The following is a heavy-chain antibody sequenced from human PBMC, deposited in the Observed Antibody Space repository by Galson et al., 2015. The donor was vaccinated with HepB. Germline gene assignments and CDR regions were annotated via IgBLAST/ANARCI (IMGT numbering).Heavy chain of an antibody. V-gene: IGHV3-53*01. J-gene: IGHJ4*02. D-gene: IGHD6-13*01. CDR2: IYSGGST. CDR1: GFTVSSNY. CDR3: ARESIAAAGTF. Sequence: LRLSCAASGFTVSSNYMSWVRQAPGEGLEWVSVIYSGGSTYYADSVKGRFTISRDNSKNTLYLQMNSLRAEDTAVYYCARESIAAAGTFWGQGTLVTVSS.